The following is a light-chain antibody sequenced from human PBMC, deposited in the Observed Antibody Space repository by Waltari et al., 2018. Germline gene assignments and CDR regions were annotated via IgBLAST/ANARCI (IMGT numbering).Light chain of an antibody. Sequence: IQMTQSPSSLSASVGDRVTITCRASQSISSYLNWYQQKPGKAPKVLIYAASILHTGVPSRFSGSGSGTDFTLTISNLQPEDFATYFCLHDFGYPRTFGQGTKVEVK. J-gene: IGKJ1*01. CDR3: LHDFGYPRT. CDR2: AAS. CDR1: QSISSY. V-gene: IGKV1-6*01.